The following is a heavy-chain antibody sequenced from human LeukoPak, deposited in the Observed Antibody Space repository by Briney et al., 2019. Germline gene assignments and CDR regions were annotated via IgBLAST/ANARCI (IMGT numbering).Heavy chain of an antibody. V-gene: IGHV1-69*13. Sequence: GASVKVSCKASGSTFSSYAISWVRQAPGQGLEWMGGIIPILNTANYAQNFQGRVTITADESTSTAYMELSRLTSDDTAVYYCARGCQYQLLIFLYYYMDVWGKGTTVTISS. CDR2: IIPILNTA. CDR3: ARGCQYQLLIFLYYYMDV. D-gene: IGHD2-2*01. CDR1: GSTFSSYA. J-gene: IGHJ6*03.